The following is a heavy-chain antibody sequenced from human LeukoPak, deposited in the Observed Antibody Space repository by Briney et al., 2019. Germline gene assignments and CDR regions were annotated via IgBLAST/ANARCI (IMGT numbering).Heavy chain of an antibody. Sequence: GGSLRLSCATSGFTFSTYAMTWVRQAPGKGLEWVSAIDIYSAKTNYADSVKGRFTISRDNSKNTLYLQMNSLRGEDTAIYYCARGAVPHDSSGPYDYWGQGTLVTVSS. D-gene: IGHD3-22*01. V-gene: IGHV3-23*05. CDR3: ARGAVPHDSSGPYDY. CDR1: GFTFSTYA. J-gene: IGHJ4*02. CDR2: IDIYSAKT.